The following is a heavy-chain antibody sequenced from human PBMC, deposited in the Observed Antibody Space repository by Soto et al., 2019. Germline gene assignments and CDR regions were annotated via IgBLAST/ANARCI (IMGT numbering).Heavy chain of an antibody. J-gene: IGHJ4*02. CDR1: GYTFTSYD. CDR2: MNPNSGNT. CDR3: AREGYCTNGVCYRPGFFDY. Sequence: ASVRGSCKASGYTFTSYDINWLRQATGQGLEWMRWMNPNSGNTGYAQKFQGRVTMTRNTSISTAYMELSSLRSEDTAVYYCAREGYCTNGVCYRPGFFDYWGQGTLVTVSS. V-gene: IGHV1-8*01. D-gene: IGHD2-8*01.